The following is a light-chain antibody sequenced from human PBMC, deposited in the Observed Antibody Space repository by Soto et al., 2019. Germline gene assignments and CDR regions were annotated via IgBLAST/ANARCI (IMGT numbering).Light chain of an antibody. CDR2: GAF. Sequence: IVLTQSQVTLSVSPGERVTLSCRASQSVSSNLAWYQQKPGQAPSLLIYGAFTRATGIPARFSGTGSGTEFTLTISSLQSEDFALYYCQQYNDWPLTFGQGTKVDIK. CDR1: QSVSSN. J-gene: IGKJ1*01. V-gene: IGKV3-15*01. CDR3: QQYNDWPLT.